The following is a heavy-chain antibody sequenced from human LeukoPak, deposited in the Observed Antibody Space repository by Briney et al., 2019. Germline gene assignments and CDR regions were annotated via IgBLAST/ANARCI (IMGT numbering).Heavy chain of an antibody. Sequence: GGSLRLSCAASGFTFSSYSMNWVRQAPGKGLEWVSSISSSSSYIYYADSVKGRFTISRDNAKNSLYLQMNSPRAEDKAVYYCARELLGYCSSTSCPSDYWGQGTLVTVSS. V-gene: IGHV3-21*01. D-gene: IGHD2-2*01. CDR1: GFTFSSYS. J-gene: IGHJ4*02. CDR2: ISSSSSYI. CDR3: ARELLGYCSSTSCPSDY.